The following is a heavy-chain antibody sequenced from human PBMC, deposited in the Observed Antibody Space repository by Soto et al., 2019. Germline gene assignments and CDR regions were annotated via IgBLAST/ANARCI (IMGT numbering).Heavy chain of an antibody. J-gene: IGHJ6*02. CDR3: ATDPDPTPGAAAATGGGMDV. D-gene: IGHD6-13*01. CDR2: IYSRGRT. V-gene: IGHV4-59*12. CDR1: AGAITSYY. Sequence: SQTLSLTWTVAAGAITSYYGSWSRQPPGKALEWIGYIYSRGRTKYNPSLKSRVKISVDTSKNQFSLKLSSVTAADTAVYYCATDPDPTPGAAAATGGGMDVWGQRTTVTVSS.